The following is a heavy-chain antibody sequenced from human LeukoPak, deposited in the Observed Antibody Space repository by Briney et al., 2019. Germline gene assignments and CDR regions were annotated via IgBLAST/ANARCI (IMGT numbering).Heavy chain of an antibody. CDR2: ISAYNGNT. CDR3: ARDGSIAVAGYYFDY. V-gene: IGHV1-18*04. Sequence: GASVKVSCKASGCTFTSYGISWVRQAPGQGLEWMGWISAYNGNTNYAQKLQGRVTMTTDTSTSTAYMELRSLRSDDTAVYYCARDGSIAVAGYYFDYWGQGTLVTVSS. D-gene: IGHD6-19*01. CDR1: GCTFTSYG. J-gene: IGHJ4*02.